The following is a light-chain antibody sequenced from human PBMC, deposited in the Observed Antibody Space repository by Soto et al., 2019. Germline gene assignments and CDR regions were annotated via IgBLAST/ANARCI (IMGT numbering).Light chain of an antibody. CDR1: QSVNIN. J-gene: IGKJ3*01. Sequence: EIVMTQSPATLSVSPGERATLSCRASQSVNINLAWYQQKPGQAPRLLIYGASTRANGIPARFSGSGSGTDFTLTITSVQSEDFAVYYCQQYHNWPLTFVPGTKVDI. CDR3: QQYHNWPLT. CDR2: GAS. V-gene: IGKV3-15*01.